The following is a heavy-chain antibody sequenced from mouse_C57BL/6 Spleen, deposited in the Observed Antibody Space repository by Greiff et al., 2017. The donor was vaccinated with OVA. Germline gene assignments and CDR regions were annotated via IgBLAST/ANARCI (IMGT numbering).Heavy chain of an antibody. V-gene: IGHV3-8*01. J-gene: IGHJ4*01. CDR2: ISYSGST. D-gene: IGHD2-2*01. CDR1: GYSITSDY. Sequence: DVMLVESGPGLAKPSQTLSLTCSVTGYSITSDYWNWIRKFPGNKLEYMGYISYSGSTYYNPSLKSRISITRDTSKNQYYLQLNSVTTEDTATYYCARFISAGYDPYYAMDYWGQGTSVTVSS. CDR3: ARFISAGYDPYYAMDY.